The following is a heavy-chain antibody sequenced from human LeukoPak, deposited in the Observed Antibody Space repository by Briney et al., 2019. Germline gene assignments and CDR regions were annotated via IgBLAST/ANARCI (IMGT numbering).Heavy chain of an antibody. J-gene: IGHJ4*02. CDR2: VNPIDGGT. CDR3: RTDRYGDYGDYIDY. Sequence: GASVKVSCKASGYTFIDHYVHWVRQAPGQGLEWMGWVNPIDGGTNYAQKFQGRVTMTRDTSISTAYMELSRLRSDDTAVYYCRTDRYGDYGDYIDYWGQGTLVTVSS. D-gene: IGHD4-17*01. V-gene: IGHV1-2*02. CDR1: GYTFIDHY.